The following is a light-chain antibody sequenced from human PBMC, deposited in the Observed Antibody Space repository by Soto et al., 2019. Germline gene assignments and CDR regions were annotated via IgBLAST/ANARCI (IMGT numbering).Light chain of an antibody. CDR2: GAY. CDR1: QDIRSD. Sequence: AIQMTHSPSSLSASVGDRVTITCRASQDIRSDLGWYQQKPRKAPKLLIYGAYNLQSGVPSRFSANGSDTDFTLTFNSLQPEDCATYFCLQDYNYPYTLGQGNNLEIK. CDR3: LQDYNYPYT. V-gene: IGKV1-6*01. J-gene: IGKJ2*01.